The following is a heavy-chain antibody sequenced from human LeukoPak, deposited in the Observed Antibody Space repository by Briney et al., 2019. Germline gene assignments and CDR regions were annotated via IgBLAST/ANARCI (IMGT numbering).Heavy chain of an antibody. D-gene: IGHD3-10*02. CDR2: INPNSGGT. Sequence: ASVKVSCKASGYTFTGYYMHWVRQAPGQGLEWMGWINPNSGGTNYAQKFQGRVTMTRDTSISTAYMEPSRLRSDDTAVYYCARDIFGELLHFWFDPWGQGTLVTVSS. CDR3: ARDIFGELLHFWFDP. V-gene: IGHV1-2*02. CDR1: GYTFTGYY. J-gene: IGHJ5*02.